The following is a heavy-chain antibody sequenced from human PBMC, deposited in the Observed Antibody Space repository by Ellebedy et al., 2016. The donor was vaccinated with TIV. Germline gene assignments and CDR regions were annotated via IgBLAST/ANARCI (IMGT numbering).Heavy chain of an antibody. D-gene: IGHD3-10*01. V-gene: IGHV1-69*13. CDR1: GGTFSSYA. CDR3: ARDAAFRGSGIDYWFDP. CDR2: IIPIFGTA. Sequence: ASVKVSCKASGGTFSSYAISWVRQAPGQGLEWMGGIIPIFGTANYAQKFQGRVTITADESTSTAYMELSSLRSDDTAVYYCARDAAFRGSGIDYWFDPWGQGTLVTVSS. J-gene: IGHJ5*02.